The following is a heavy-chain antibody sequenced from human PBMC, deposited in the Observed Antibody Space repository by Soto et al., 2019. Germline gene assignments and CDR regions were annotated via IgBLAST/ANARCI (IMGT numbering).Heavy chain of an antibody. CDR2: INHSGST. V-gene: IGHV4-34*01. CDR1: WGSFRGSY. Sequence: LQTPTLACSVDWGSFRGSYCSGIRQPPGKGLEWIGEINHSGSTNYDPSLKSRVTISVDTSKNQFSLKLSSVTAADTAVYYCARGPLRFLDDWGQGTLVTVSS. J-gene: IGHJ4*02. CDR3: ARGPLRFLDD. D-gene: IGHD3-3*01.